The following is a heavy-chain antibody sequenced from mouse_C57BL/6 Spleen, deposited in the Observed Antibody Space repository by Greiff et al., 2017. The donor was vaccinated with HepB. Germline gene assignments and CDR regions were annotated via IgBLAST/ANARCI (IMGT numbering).Heavy chain of an antibody. J-gene: IGHJ3*01. CDR2: IYPGDGDT. V-gene: IGHV1-82*01. CDR1: GYAFSSSW. Sequence: VKLQESGPELVKPGASVKISCKASGYAFSSSWMNWVKQRPGKGLEWIGRIYPGDGDTNYNGKFKGKATLTADKSSSTAYMQLSSLTSEDSAVYFCARSDYGNYFAYWGQGTLVTVSA. CDR3: ARSDYGNYFAY. D-gene: IGHD2-1*01.